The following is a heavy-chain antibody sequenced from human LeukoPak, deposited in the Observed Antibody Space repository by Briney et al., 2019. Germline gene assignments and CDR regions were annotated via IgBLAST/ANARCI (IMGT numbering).Heavy chain of an antibody. Sequence: ASVKVSCKASGYTFTGYYMHWVLQAPGQGLEWMGWINPNSGGTNYAQKFQGRVTMTRDTSISTAYMELSRLRSDDTAVYYCARVRGSSGWYFDLWGRGTLVTVSS. CDR2: INPNSGGT. V-gene: IGHV1-2*02. CDR3: ARVRGSSGWYFDL. CDR1: GYTFTGYY. J-gene: IGHJ2*01. D-gene: IGHD3-10*01.